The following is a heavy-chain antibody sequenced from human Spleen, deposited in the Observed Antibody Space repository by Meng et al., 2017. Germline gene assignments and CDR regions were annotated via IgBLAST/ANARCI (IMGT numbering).Heavy chain of an antibody. CDR3: ARAPPYYYDSSGYYRPKYYFDY. Sequence: SETLSLTCAVYGGSFSGYYWSWIRQPAGKGLEWIGEINHSGSTNYNPSLKSRVTISVDTSKNQFSLKLSSVTAADTAVYYCARAPPYYYDSSGYYRPKYYFDYWGQRTLVTVSS. CDR1: GGSFSGYY. J-gene: IGHJ4*02. V-gene: IGHV4-34*01. CDR2: INHSGST. D-gene: IGHD3-22*01.